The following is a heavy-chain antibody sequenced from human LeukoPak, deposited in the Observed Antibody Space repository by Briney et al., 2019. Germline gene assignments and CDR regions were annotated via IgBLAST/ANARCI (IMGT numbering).Heavy chain of an antibody. D-gene: IGHD3-22*01. Sequence: PSETLSLTCTVSGGSISSYYWSWIRQPPGKGLEWIGYIYYSGSTNYNPSLKSRVTISVDTSKNQFSLKLSSVTAADTAVYYCARDEAGSGYIDYWGQGTLVTVSS. CDR2: IYYSGST. V-gene: IGHV4-59*12. CDR1: GGSISSYY. CDR3: ARDEAGSGYIDY. J-gene: IGHJ4*01.